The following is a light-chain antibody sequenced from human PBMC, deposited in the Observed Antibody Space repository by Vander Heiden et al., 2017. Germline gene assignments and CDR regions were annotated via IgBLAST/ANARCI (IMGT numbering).Light chain of an antibody. Sequence: QTVVTQEPSLTVSPGGTVTLTCASSTGAVTSGYYPNWLQQKPGQAPRALSYSTTNKHSWTPARFSGSLLGGKAALTLSGVQPEDEADYYCLLYYGNAQSWVFGGGTKLTVL. V-gene: IGLV7-43*01. CDR3: LLYYGNAQSWV. CDR2: STT. J-gene: IGLJ3*02. CDR1: TGAVTSGYY.